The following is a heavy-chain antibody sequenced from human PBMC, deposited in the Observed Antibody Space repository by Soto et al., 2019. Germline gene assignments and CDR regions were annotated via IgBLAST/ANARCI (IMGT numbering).Heavy chain of an antibody. CDR1: GFTFSAYW. J-gene: IGHJ5*02. D-gene: IGHD3-3*01. CDR2: INPDGTKT. V-gene: IGHV3-74*01. Sequence: EVQLGESGGGLVQPGGSLRLSCAVSGFTFSAYWMHWVRQPPGKGLVWVSRINPDGTKTNYADSVEGRFTISRDNAKSTLYLQMNSLSAEDTAIYFCSSDTFGLRDTWGQGTLVTVSS. CDR3: SSDTFGLRDT.